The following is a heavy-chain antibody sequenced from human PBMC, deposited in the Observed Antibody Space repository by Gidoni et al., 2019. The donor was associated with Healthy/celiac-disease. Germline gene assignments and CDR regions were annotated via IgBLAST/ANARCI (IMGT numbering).Heavy chain of an antibody. Sequence: QVQLVESGGGVVQPGWSLRLSCAASGFTFRRYAMHWVRQAPGKGLEWVAVISYDGRNKYYADSVKGRLTIYRDNSKNTLYLQMNSLRAEDTAVYYCARDWRPLFYYFDYWGQGTLVTVSA. V-gene: IGHV3-30*04. CDR2: ISYDGRNK. D-gene: IGHD3-3*01. CDR1: GFTFRRYA. CDR3: ARDWRPLFYYFDY. J-gene: IGHJ4*02.